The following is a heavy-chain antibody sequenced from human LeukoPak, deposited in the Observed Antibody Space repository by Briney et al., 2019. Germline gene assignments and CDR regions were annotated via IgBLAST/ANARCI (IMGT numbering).Heavy chain of an antibody. Sequence: GGSLRLSCAASGFTFSSYSMNWVRQAPGKGLEWVSSISSSSSYIYYADSVKGRFTISRDNAKNSLYLQMNSLRAEDTAVYYCARDRGISDWPFDYWGQGTLVTVSS. CDR2: ISSSSSYI. CDR3: ARDRGISDWPFDY. CDR1: GFTFSSYS. V-gene: IGHV3-21*01. D-gene: IGHD6-19*01. J-gene: IGHJ4*02.